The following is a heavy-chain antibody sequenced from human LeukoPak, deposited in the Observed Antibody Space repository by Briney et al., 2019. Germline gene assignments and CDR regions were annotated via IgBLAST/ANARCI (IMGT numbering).Heavy chain of an antibody. J-gene: IGHJ4*02. V-gene: IGHV3-23*01. CDR1: GFTFSAYN. D-gene: IGHD5/OR15-5a*01. Sequence: GGSLRLSCAASGFTFSAYNMNWVRQAPGKGLEWVSVISGSGGRTSCADSVKGRFTVSRDNSKNTLYLQMNSLTAEDTGVYYCARESTRASPGYWGQGTLVTVSS. CDR3: ARESTRASPGY. CDR2: ISGSGGRT.